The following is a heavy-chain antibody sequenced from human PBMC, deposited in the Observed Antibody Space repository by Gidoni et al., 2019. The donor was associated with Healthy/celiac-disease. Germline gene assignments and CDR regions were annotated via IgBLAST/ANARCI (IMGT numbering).Heavy chain of an antibody. CDR1: GFTFSSYA. CDR3: ALGGKWELLRFDY. CDR2: ISGSGGST. V-gene: IGHV3-23*01. Sequence: EVQLLESGGGLVQPGGSLRLSCAASGFTFSSYAMSWVRQAPGKGLEWVSAISGSGGSTYYADSVKGRFTISRDNSKNTLYLQMNSLRAEDTAVYYCALGGKWELLRFDYWGQGTLVTVSS. J-gene: IGHJ4*02. D-gene: IGHD1-26*01.